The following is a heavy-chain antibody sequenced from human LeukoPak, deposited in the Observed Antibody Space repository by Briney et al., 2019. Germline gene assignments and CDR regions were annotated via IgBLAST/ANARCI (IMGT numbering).Heavy chain of an antibody. CDR2: IYYSGST. J-gene: IGHJ4*02. CDR3: ARDGGKGWLWFDY. V-gene: IGHV4-59*01. Sequence: PSETLSLTCTVSGGSISSYYWSWIRQTPGKGLEWIGYIYYSGSTKYNPSLKSRVSISADTSKNQFSLKLSSVTAADTAVYYCARDGGKGWLWFDYWGQGTLVTVSS. CDR1: GGSISSYY. D-gene: IGHD3-9*01.